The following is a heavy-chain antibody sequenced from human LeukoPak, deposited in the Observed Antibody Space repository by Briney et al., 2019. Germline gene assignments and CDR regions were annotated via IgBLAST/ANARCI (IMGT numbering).Heavy chain of an antibody. D-gene: IGHD3-9*01. CDR2: IYYSGSA. V-gene: IGHV4-59*01. CDR1: GGSMSSYY. J-gene: IGHJ2*01. CDR3: ARATSWDQRNFDWPHWYLDL. Sequence: PSETLSLTCTVSGGSMSSYYWSWIRQPPGKGLEWIGYIYYSGSANHNPSLKSRVTISVDTSKNQISLKLSSLTTADTAVYYCARATSWDQRNFDWPHWYLDLWGRGTLVTVSS.